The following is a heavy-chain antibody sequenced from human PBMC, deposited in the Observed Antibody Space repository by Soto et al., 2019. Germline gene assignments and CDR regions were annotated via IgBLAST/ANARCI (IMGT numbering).Heavy chain of an antibody. D-gene: IGHD6-13*01. CDR1: GYTFSNFW. V-gene: IGHV5-51*01. Sequence: PGESLKISCQSSGYTFSNFWIGWVRQLPGKGLEWMGIIYPGDHETRYSPSFHGKVTISADRSINTAYLRWNSLEASDTAFYFCARGPRSSPYFDYWGQGALVTVSS. J-gene: IGHJ4*02. CDR2: IYPGDHET. CDR3: ARGPRSSPYFDY.